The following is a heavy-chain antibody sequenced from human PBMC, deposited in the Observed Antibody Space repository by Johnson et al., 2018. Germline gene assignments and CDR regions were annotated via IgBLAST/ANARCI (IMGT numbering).Heavy chain of an antibody. V-gene: IGHV3-66*02. CDR2: IYSEGST. CDR3: ARTTRGAFDI. CDR1: GFSVSGDY. J-gene: IGHJ3*02. Sequence: VQLVQSGGGLVQPGGSLRLSCAASGFSVSGDYMNWVRQAPGKGLEWVSVIYSEGSTHYADSVKGRFTVSRVISQNTLYLQMSSLRAEDTAVYFCARTTRGAFDIWGQGTMVTVSS. D-gene: IGHD4-17*01.